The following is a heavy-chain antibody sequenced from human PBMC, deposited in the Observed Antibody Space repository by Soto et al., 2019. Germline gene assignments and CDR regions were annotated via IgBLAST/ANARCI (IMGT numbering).Heavy chain of an antibody. CDR2: IDPSSGGT. Sequence: QVQLVQSGAEVKKPGASVKVSCKASGYTFTGYYIHWVRQARGQGLEWMGWIDPSSGGTKYVRKFQGWVTMARDTSISTAYLELGSLRSDDTVVYYCARGIAGNRRSYYYYMDFWGRGTTVTVSS. CDR1: GYTFTGYY. V-gene: IGHV1-2*04. J-gene: IGHJ6*03. CDR3: ARGIAGNRRSYYYYMDF. D-gene: IGHD6-13*01.